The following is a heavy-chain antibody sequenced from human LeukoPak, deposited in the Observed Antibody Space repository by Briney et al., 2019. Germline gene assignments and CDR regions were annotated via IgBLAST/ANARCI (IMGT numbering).Heavy chain of an antibody. CDR3: ARRGSLGNDAFDI. CDR1: GYTFTGYY. CDR2: INPNSGAT. V-gene: IGHV1-2*02. Sequence: ASVTVSFKASGYTFTGYYIHWVRQAPGQGLEWMGWINPNSGATNYAQNFQDRVTMTRDTSINTAYMELSGLRHDDTAMYYCARRGSLGNDAFDIWGQGTMVSVSA. D-gene: IGHD1-26*01. J-gene: IGHJ3*02.